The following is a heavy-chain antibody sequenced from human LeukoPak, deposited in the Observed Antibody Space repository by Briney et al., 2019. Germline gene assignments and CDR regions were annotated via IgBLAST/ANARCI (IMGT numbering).Heavy chain of an antibody. J-gene: IGHJ4*02. V-gene: IGHV4-34*01. CDR2: INHSGST. Sequence: TSETLSLTCAVYGGSFSGYYWSWIRQPPGKGLEWIGEINHSGSTNYNPSLKSRVTISVDTSKNQFSLKLSSVTAADTAVYYCARVFPPSTYYYDSSGYYWDGVFDYWGQGTLVTVSS. CDR3: ARVFPPSTYYYDSSGYYWDGVFDY. D-gene: IGHD3-22*01. CDR1: GGSFSGYY.